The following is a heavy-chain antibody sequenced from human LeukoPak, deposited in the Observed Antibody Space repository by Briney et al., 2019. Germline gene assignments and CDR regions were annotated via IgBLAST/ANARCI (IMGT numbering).Heavy chain of an antibody. V-gene: IGHV3-48*01. CDR1: GFTFSTYD. CDR3: ARLRYYAMDV. Sequence: PGGSLRLSCAASGFTFSTYDMNWVRQAPGKGLEWVSYISSSSRTISYADSLKGRFTISRDNAKNSLYLQMNSLRAEDTAVYYCARLRYYAMDVWGQGTTVTASS. CDR2: ISSSSRTI. J-gene: IGHJ6*02.